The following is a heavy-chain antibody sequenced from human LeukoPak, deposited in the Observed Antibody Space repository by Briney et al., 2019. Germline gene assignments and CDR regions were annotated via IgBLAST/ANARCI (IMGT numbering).Heavy chain of an antibody. V-gene: IGHV3-7*01. CDR1: GFTFSNYW. CDR2: IKPDGSVG. D-gene: IGHD6-13*01. Sequence: GGSLRLSCAASGFTFSNYWMTWVRQAPGKGLEWVANIKPDGSVGYYVDSVRGRFIISRDNAGNSLYPQMNSLGVEDTAVYYCTQNLVAAAGDHWGQGTLLIVSS. CDR3: TQNLVAAAGDH. J-gene: IGHJ4*02.